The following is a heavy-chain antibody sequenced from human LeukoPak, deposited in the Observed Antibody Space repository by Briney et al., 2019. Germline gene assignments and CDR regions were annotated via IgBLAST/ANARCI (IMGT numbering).Heavy chain of an antibody. Sequence: SETLSLTCAVYGGSFSGYYWSWIRQPPGKGLECIGEINHSGSTNYNPSLKSRVTISVDTSKNQFSLKLSSVTAADTAVYYCARGYCSSTSCYRGWFDPWGQGTLVTVSS. D-gene: IGHD2-2*01. V-gene: IGHV4-34*01. CDR2: INHSGST. J-gene: IGHJ5*02. CDR1: GGSFSGYY. CDR3: ARGYCSSTSCYRGWFDP.